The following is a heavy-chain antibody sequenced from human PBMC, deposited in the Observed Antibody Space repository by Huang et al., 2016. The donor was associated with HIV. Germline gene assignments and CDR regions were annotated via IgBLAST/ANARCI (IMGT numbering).Heavy chain of an antibody. Sequence: QVQLVQSGAEVKTPGSSVKVSCKASGGTFSKYAISWVRQAPGQGLEWMGGSNPMFGTPNYARKCQGRVTITADDSTSTTDVEVSSLRSEDTALYYCARGQLGSYGDYDVLYWGQGTLVTVSS. J-gene: IGHJ4*02. CDR3: ARGQLGSYGDYDVLY. V-gene: IGHV1-69*13. D-gene: IGHD4-17*01. CDR1: GGTFSKYA. CDR2: SNPMFGTP.